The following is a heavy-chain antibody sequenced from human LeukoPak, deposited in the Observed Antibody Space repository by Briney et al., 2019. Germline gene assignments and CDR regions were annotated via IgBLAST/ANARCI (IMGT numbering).Heavy chain of an antibody. CDR3: ARDESGPAY. J-gene: IGHJ4*02. Sequence: QPGGSLRLSCAASGFTFSNYWMTWVRQAPGKGLEWVANIEEDGSEKYYVDSVKGRFTISRDNAKNSLYLQMNSLRAEGTALYYCARDESGPAYWGQGTLVTVSS. V-gene: IGHV3-7*01. CDR1: GFTFSNYW. CDR2: IEEDGSEK. D-gene: IGHD3-3*01.